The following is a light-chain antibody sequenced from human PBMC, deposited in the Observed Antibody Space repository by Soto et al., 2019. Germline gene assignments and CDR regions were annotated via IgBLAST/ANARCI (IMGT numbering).Light chain of an antibody. Sequence: QLVLTQPPSASASLGASVTLTCTLSSGYSNYKVDWYQQSPGKGPRFVMRVGTGGIVGSKGDGIPDRFSVLGSGLNRYLTIKNIQEEDESDYHCGADHGSGSNWVFGGGTKLTVL. J-gene: IGLJ2*01. CDR2: VGTGGIVG. V-gene: IGLV9-49*01. CDR3: GADHGSGSNWV. CDR1: SGYSNYK.